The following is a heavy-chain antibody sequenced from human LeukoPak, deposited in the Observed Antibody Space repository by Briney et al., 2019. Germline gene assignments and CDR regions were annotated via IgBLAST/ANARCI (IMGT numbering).Heavy chain of an antibody. V-gene: IGHV1-2*02. J-gene: IGHJ4*02. CDR3: ARAVKGMATIIDY. Sequence: ASVKVSCKASGYTFTGYYMHWVRQAPGQGLEWLGWINPKSGATNYAQKFQGRVTMTRDTSIDTAYMELSSLTSDDTAVYYCARAVKGMATIIDYWGQGTLVTVSS. CDR2: INPKSGAT. CDR1: GYTFTGYY. D-gene: IGHD5-24*01.